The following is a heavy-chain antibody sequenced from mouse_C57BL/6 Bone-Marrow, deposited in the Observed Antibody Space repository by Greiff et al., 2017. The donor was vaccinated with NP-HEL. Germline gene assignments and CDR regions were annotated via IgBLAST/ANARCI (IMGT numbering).Heavy chain of an antibody. J-gene: IGHJ4*01. CDR1: GFSLTSYG. Sequence: VQLKESGPGLVAPSQSLSITCTVSGFSLTSYGVDWVRQSPGKGLEWLGVIWGVGSTNYNSALKSRLSISKDNSKSQVFLKMNSLQTDDTAMYYCASGHYYGSSYRAMDYWGQGTSVTVSS. D-gene: IGHD1-1*01. CDR2: IWGVGST. CDR3: ASGHYYGSSYRAMDY. V-gene: IGHV2-6*01.